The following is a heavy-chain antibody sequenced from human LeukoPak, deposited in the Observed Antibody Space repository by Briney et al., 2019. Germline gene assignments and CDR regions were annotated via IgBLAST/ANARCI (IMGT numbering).Heavy chain of an antibody. CDR3: ARDGPLRFLEWIFVGIDY. V-gene: IGHV3-30-3*01. CDR2: ISYDGSNK. Sequence: GGSLRLSCAASGFSFSSYAMHWVRQAPGKGLEWVAVISYDGSNKDYADSVKGRFTISRDNSKNTLYLQMNSLRAEDTAVYYCARDGPLRFLEWIFVGIDYWGQGTLVTVSS. CDR1: GFSFSSYA. J-gene: IGHJ4*02. D-gene: IGHD3-3*01.